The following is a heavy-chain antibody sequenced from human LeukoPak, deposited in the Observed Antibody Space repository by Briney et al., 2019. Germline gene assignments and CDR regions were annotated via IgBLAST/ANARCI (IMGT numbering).Heavy chain of an antibody. CDR3: ARRPAERGCGGDSCYLGYYFDY. Sequence: PSETLSLTCTVSGGSISSSTYYWAWIRQPPGKGLEWIGSFYYSDNTYYNPSLKSRVTISVDMSRNQLSLKLRSVTAADTAMCFCARRPAERGCGGDSCYLGYYFDYWGKGTLVTVSS. J-gene: IGHJ4*02. V-gene: IGHV4-39*01. CDR1: GGSISSSTYY. D-gene: IGHD2-21*01. CDR2: FYYSDNT.